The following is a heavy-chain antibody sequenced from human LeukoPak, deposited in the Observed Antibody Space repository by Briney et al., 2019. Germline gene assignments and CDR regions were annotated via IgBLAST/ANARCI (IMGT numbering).Heavy chain of an antibody. CDR1: GFTYSAYA. D-gene: IGHD1-26*01. J-gene: IGHJ6*03. CDR3: AKPRSGRGFYYYMDV. Sequence: GGSLRLSCATSGFTYSAYAMSWARQAPGKGLEWVSSISGSGESSDYADSAKGRFTISRDNSNNMLYLHMNSLRAEDTAVYYCAKPRSGRGFYYYMDVWGKGTMVAVSS. CDR2: ISGSGESS. V-gene: IGHV3-23*01.